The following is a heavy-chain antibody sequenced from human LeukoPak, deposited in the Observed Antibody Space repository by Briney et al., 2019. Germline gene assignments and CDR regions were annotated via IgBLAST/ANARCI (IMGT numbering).Heavy chain of an antibody. J-gene: IGHJ3*02. CDR1: GYTFTSYG. CDR3: ARDIGYCSSTSCYSAFDI. CDR2: ISAYNGNT. D-gene: IGHD2-2*02. Sequence: ASVKVSCKASGYTFTSYGISWVRQAPGQGLEWMGWISAYNGNTNYAQKLQGRVTMTTDTSTSTAYMELSSLRSEDTAVYYCARDIGYCSSTSCYSAFDIWGQGTMVTVSS. V-gene: IGHV1-18*01.